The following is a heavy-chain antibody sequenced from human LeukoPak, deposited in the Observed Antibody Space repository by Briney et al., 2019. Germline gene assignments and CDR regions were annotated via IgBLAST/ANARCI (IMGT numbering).Heavy chain of an antibody. J-gene: IGHJ5*02. CDR1: GGSISSGSYY. V-gene: IGHV4-39*07. D-gene: IGHD3-10*01. CDR2: IYYTGST. Sequence: SETLSLTCTVSGGSISSGSYYWGWIRQPPGKGLEWIATIYYTGSTNYNPSLKSRVTISVDTSKNQFSLKLSSVTAADTAVYYCARGNRNGPVYYYGSGSLNWFDPWGQGTLVTVSS. CDR3: ARGNRNGPVYYYGSGSLNWFDP.